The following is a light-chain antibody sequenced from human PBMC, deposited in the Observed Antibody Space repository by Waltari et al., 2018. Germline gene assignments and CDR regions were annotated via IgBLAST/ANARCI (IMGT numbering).Light chain of an antibody. CDR1: SSDIGAYDR. V-gene: IGLV2-18*02. J-gene: IGLJ2*01. CDR2: EVS. Sequence: ALTQPPSVSGSPGQSVTISCTGTSSDIGAYDRVSWHQHLPGKSPKLMIYEVSKRPSGVSDRFSGSKSGNTASLTISGLLAEDEGDYYCSSYANSRTWEFGGGTRLTVL. CDR3: SSYANSRTWE.